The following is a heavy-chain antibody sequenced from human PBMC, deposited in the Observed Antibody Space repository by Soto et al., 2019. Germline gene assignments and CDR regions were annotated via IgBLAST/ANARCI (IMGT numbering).Heavy chain of an antibody. D-gene: IGHD6-19*01. V-gene: IGHV1-8*01. CDR2: MNPNSGNT. J-gene: IGHJ4*02. CDR3: ARGFPQWLVKKDIDY. Sequence: ASVKVSFKASGYTFTSYDINWVRQATGQGLEWMGWMNPNSGNTGYAQKFQGRVTMTRNTSISTAYMELSSLRSENTAVYYCARGFPQWLVKKDIDYWGQGTLVTVSS. CDR1: GYTFTSYD.